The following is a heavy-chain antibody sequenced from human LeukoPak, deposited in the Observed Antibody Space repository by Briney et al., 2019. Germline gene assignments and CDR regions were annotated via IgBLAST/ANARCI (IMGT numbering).Heavy chain of an antibody. CDR3: ARGLGYSYGYGIDY. Sequence: PGGSLRLSCAASGFIFSSYAMHWVRQAPGKGPEWVAIIWYDESNKYYAESVEGRFTISRDNSKNTLYLQMNSLRAEDTAVYSCARGLGYSYGYGIDYWGQGTLVNASS. CDR1: GFIFSSYA. V-gene: IGHV3-33*01. J-gene: IGHJ4*02. CDR2: IWYDESNK. D-gene: IGHD5-18*01.